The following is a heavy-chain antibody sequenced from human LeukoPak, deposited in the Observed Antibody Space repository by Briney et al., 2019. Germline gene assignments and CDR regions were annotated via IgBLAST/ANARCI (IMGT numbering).Heavy chain of an antibody. CDR1: GGSFSGYY. D-gene: IGHD1-26*01. Sequence: SETLSLTCAVYGGSFSGYYWSWIRQPPGKGLEWIGEINHSGSTNYNPSLKSRVTISVDTSKNQFSLKLSSVTAADTAVYFCARNTTSSPWFDSWGQGLPVIVSS. V-gene: IGHV4-34*01. J-gene: IGHJ5*01. CDR3: ARNTTSSPWFDS. CDR2: INHSGST.